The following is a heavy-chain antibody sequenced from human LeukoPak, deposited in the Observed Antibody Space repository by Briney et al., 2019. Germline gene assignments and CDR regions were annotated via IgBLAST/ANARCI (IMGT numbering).Heavy chain of an antibody. CDR3: ARWDCSSTSCSDY. CDR2: INHSGST. J-gene: IGHJ4*02. Sequence: SETLSLTCAVYGGSFSGYYWSWSRQPPGKGLEWIGEINHSGSTNYNPSLKSRVTISVDTSKNQFSLKLSSVTAADTAVYYCARWDCSSTSCSDYWGQGTLVTVSS. D-gene: IGHD2-2*01. V-gene: IGHV4-34*01. CDR1: GGSFSGYY.